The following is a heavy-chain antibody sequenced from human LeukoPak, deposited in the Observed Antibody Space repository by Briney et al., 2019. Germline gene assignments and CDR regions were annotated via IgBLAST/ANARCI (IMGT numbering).Heavy chain of an antibody. CDR3: ARGRYYYYGMDV. J-gene: IGHJ6*02. V-gene: IGHV4-61*02. CDR1: GGSISSGSYY. CDR2: IYTSGST. Sequence: SQTLSLTCTVSGGSISSGSYYWSWIRQPAGKGLEWIGRIYTSGSTNYNPSLKSRVTMSVDTSKNQVSLKLSSVTAADTAVYYCARGRYYYYGMDVWGQGTTVTVSS.